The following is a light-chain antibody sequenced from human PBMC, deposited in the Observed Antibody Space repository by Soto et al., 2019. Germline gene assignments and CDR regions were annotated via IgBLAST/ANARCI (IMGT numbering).Light chain of an antibody. CDR3: HHYGSSPQT. CDR2: GAS. CDR1: QSVWNNY. V-gene: IGKV3-20*01. Sequence: EIVLTQSPGTLSLSPGERATLSCRASQSVWNNYLARYQQKPGQAPRLLIYGASSRATGIPDKFSGSGSGTDFTLTISRLEPEDFAVYYCHHYGSSPQTFGQGTKVEIK. J-gene: IGKJ1*01.